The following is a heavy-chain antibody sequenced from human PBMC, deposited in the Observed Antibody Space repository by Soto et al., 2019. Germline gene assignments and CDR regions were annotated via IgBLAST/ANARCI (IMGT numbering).Heavy chain of an antibody. V-gene: IGHV3-53*01. CDR2: TNTGGTT. J-gene: IGHJ6*02. CDR1: GFTVNSNY. Sequence: GGSVRLSCAASGFTVNSNYMSWVRQAPGEGLQWVSITNTGGTTYYADSVKGRFTVSRDNSKNTLYLQMNSLRAEDTAVYYCAKGDGFILAVWGQGTTVTVSS. D-gene: IGHD1-26*01. CDR3: AKGDGFILAV.